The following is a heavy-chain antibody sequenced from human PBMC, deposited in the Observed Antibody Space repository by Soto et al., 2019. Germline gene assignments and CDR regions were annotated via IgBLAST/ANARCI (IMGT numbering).Heavy chain of an antibody. J-gene: IGHJ2*01. CDR1: GGSVRSSPFY. V-gene: IGHV4-61*01. CDR3: ARDAAAASMASKFFDL. Sequence: QVQLQESGPGLVKPSETLSLTCTVSGGSVRSSPFYWSWIRQPPGKGLEWIGYIYDSGSTNYNPSLKSRVTMSVDTSKNQFSLKLSSVTAADTAVYYCARDAAAASMASKFFDLWGRGTLVTVSS. CDR2: IYDSGST. D-gene: IGHD6-13*01.